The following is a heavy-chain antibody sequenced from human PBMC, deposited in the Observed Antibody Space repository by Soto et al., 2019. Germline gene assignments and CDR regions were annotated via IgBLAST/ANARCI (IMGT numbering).Heavy chain of an antibody. Sequence: QVQLQESGPGLVKPSGTLSLTCAVSGDSVRSSNWWTWVRQSPGKGLEWIGEIYHLGGTNYNPSLKSRVTISVDMAKNQVSLKLSSVTAADTAVYYCATMKKPRGYYYGLNVW. CDR3: ATMKKPRGYYYGLNV. CDR2: IYHLGGT. CDR1: GDSVRSSNW. J-gene: IGHJ6*01. V-gene: IGHV4-4*02.